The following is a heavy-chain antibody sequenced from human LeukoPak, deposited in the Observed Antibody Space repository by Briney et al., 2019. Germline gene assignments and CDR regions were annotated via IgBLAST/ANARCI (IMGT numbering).Heavy chain of an antibody. Sequence: GGSLRLSCAASGFSVSTNYMNWVRQAPGKGLEWVSILYSGSSTYYADSVEGRFIVSRDSSKNTLSLQMNDLRAEDTAVYYCARVGDHFHWYLDLWGRGTLATVSS. J-gene: IGHJ2*01. D-gene: IGHD3-3*02. CDR3: ARVGDHFHWYLDL. CDR1: GFSVSTNY. CDR2: LYSGSST. V-gene: IGHV3-53*01.